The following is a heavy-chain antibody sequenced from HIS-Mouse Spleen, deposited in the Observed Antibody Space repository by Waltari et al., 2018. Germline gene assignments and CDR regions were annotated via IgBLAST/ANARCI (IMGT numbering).Heavy chain of an antibody. J-gene: IGHJ4*02. CDR3: ARRGGWYFDY. Sequence: QVQLQQWGAGLLKPSETLSLTCAVYGGSFSGYYWSWIRQPPGKGLEWIGEINHSGSTNYNPSRKSRVTISVDTSKNQFSLKLSSVTAADTAVYYCARRGGWYFDYWGQGTLVTISS. CDR1: GGSFSGYY. CDR2: INHSGST. V-gene: IGHV4-34*01. D-gene: IGHD3-10*01.